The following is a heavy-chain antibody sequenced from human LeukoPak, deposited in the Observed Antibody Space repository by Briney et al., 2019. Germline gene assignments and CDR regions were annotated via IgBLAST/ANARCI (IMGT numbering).Heavy chain of an antibody. V-gene: IGHV4-39*01. CDR3: ARRTSHDYGDYWAFDI. Sequence: SETLSLTCTVSGGSISSSSYYWGWIRQPPGKGLEWIGSIYYSGSTYYNPSLKSRVTISVDTSKNQFSLKLSSVTAADMAVYYCARRTSHDYGDYWAFDIWGQGTIVTVSS. D-gene: IGHD4-17*01. CDR2: IYYSGST. CDR1: GGSISSSSYY. J-gene: IGHJ3*02.